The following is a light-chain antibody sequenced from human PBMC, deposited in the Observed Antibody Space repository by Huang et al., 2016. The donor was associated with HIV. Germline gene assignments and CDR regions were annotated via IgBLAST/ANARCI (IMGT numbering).Light chain of an antibody. J-gene: IGKJ1*01. Sequence: DIQMTQSPSSLSAAIGDRVTITSRASRHIYRYLNWYPHRPGYAPKLLIYEAANLEVEVPSSFSGRGYGRNFTLIISGLQPEDFATYYCQQSYRTPWTFGQGTKVEI. CDR3: QQSYRTPWT. CDR2: EAA. CDR1: RHIYRY. V-gene: IGKV1-39*01.